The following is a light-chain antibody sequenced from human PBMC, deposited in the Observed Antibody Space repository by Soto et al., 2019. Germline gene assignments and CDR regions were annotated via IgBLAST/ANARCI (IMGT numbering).Light chain of an antibody. V-gene: IGLV2-14*03. Sequence: QSALTQPASVSGSPGQSITISCTGTSSDVGGYNYVSWYQQHPGKAPKLMIYDVSNRPSGVSKRFSGSKSGNTASLTISGLQAEDEGDYYCSSYTSSSTLDVFGTGTKLTVL. CDR1: SSDVGGYNY. CDR3: SSYTSSSTLDV. J-gene: IGLJ1*01. CDR2: DVS.